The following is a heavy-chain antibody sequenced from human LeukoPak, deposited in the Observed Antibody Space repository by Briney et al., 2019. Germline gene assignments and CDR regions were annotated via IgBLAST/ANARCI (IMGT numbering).Heavy chain of an antibody. V-gene: IGHV3-23*01. D-gene: IGHD1-26*01. CDR1: GFTFSSYA. CDR3: ARDREVGATWGAFDY. J-gene: IGHJ4*02. Sequence: GGSLRLSCAASGFTFSSYAMSWVRQAPGKGLEWVSAISGSGGSTYYADSVKGRFTISRDNSKNTLHLQMNSLRAEDTAVYYCARDREVGATWGAFDYWGQGTLVTVSS. CDR2: ISGSGGST.